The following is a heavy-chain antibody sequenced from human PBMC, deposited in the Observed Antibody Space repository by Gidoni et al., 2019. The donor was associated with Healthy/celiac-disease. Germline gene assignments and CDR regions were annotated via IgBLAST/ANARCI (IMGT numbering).Heavy chain of an antibody. CDR3: ARTLVVPTATEIWFDP. V-gene: IGHV3-21*01. CDR1: VFTFGPYT. D-gene: IGHD2-2*01. Sequence: EVQLVESGGGLVKPGGSLSLSCPPSVFTFGPYTINWVRQAPGKGLEWVSSISSSSSYIYYADSVKGRFTISRDNAKNSLYLQMNSLRAEDTAVYYCARTLVVPTATEIWFDPWGQGTLVTVSS. CDR2: ISSSSSYI. J-gene: IGHJ5*02.